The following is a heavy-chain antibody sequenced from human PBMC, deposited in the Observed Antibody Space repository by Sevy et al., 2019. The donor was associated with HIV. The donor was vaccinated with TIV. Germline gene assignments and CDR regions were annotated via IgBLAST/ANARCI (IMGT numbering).Heavy chain of an antibody. CDR1: GGTFSSYA. CDR2: IIPIFGTA. D-gene: IGHD3-22*01. CDR3: ARDSSYYYDSSGYYSFDY. V-gene: IGHV1-69*13. Sequence: ASVKVSCKASGGTFSSYAISWVRQAPGQGLEWMGGIIPIFGTANYAQKFQGRVTITADESTSTAYMELSSLRSEDTAVYYCARDSSYYYDSSGYYSFDYWGQGTLVTVSS. J-gene: IGHJ4*02.